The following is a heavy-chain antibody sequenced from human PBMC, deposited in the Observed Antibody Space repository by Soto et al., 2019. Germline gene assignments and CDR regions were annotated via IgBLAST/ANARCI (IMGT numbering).Heavy chain of an antibody. CDR3: ARDGLPDDFRSVGYWFDP. Sequence: QAYLVESGGGVVQPGRSLRLSCAASGFSFSTFALHWVRQAPGEGLAWVELISHDGRNEKYAESVKGRFTISRDNSKNTVYMQMDSLRLEDTGVYYCARDGLPDDFRSVGYWFDPWGQGTQVTVSA. J-gene: IGHJ5*02. CDR1: GFSFSTFA. CDR2: ISHDGRNE. V-gene: IGHV3-30-3*01. D-gene: IGHD3-3*01.